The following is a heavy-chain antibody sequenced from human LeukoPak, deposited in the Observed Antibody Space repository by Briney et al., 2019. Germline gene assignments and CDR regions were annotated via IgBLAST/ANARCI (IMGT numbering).Heavy chain of an antibody. D-gene: IGHD1-26*01. CDR1: GGSVSSYY. J-gene: IGHJ4*02. V-gene: IGHV4-59*08. CDR3: ARREPPDY. Sequence: PSETLSLTCTVSGGSVSSYYWGWIRQPPGKGLEWIGYIYYSGSTNYNPSLKSRVTISVDTSKNQFSLKLSSVAAADTAVYYCARREPPDYWGQGTLVTVSS. CDR2: IYYSGST.